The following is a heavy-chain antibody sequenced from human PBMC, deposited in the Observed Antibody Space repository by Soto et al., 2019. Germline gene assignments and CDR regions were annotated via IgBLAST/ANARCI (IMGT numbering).Heavy chain of an antibody. CDR3: AKGGVTRSYYYAMDV. CDR1: GFTFSNYA. J-gene: IGHJ6*02. CDR2: LSGSGSST. D-gene: IGHD2-21*02. V-gene: IGHV3-23*01. Sequence: VQLLESGGGLIQPGRSLRLSCAASGFTFSNYAMSWVRQVPGRGLEWVSSLSGSGSSTYYADSVKGRFTISRNNLNNTVSLQMNSLGAEDTAVYYCAKGGVTRSYYYAMDVWGQGTTGTVSS.